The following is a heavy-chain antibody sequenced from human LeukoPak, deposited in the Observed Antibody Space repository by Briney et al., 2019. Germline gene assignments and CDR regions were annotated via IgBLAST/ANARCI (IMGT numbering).Heavy chain of an antibody. CDR2: TNHSGST. CDR1: GGSFSGYY. V-gene: IGHV4-34*01. CDR3: ARGYSSSWAGDQLDY. J-gene: IGHJ4*02. D-gene: IGHD6-13*01. Sequence: SETLSLTCAVYGGSFSGYYWSWIRQPPGKGLEWIGETNHSGSTNYNPSLKSRVTISVDTSKNQFSLKLSSVTAADTAVYYCARGYSSSWAGDQLDYWGQGTLVTVSS.